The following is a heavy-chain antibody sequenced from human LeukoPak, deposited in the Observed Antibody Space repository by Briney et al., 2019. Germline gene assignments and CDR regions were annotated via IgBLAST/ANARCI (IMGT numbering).Heavy chain of an antibody. V-gene: IGHV1-18*01. D-gene: IGHD3-22*01. CDR3: ARDFPKRMTMLVVGDY. CDR1: GYTFTSYG. Sequence: ASVKVSCKASGYTFTSYGIIWLRQAPGQGREWMGWISAYNGNTNYAQKLQVRVTMTTDTSTSTAYMELRSLRSDDTAVYYCARDFPKRMTMLVVGDYWGQGTLGTVSS. J-gene: IGHJ4*02. CDR2: ISAYNGNT.